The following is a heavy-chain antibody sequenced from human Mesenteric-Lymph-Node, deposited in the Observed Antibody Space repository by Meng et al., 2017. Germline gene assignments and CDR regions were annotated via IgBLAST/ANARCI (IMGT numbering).Heavy chain of an antibody. J-gene: IGHJ4*02. CDR3: ARKRDGYNPFDD. CDR1: GGSISSNDYY. D-gene: IGHD5-24*01. Sequence: LQLHESGPGLVKPSETLPLTCTVSGGSISSNDYYWGWIRQPPGRGLEWIGSIFHSGSTYYNPSLKSRVTMSVDTSKNQFSLKLSSVTAVDTAVYYCARKRDGYNPFDDWGQGTLVTVSS. CDR2: IFHSGST. V-gene: IGHV4-39*07.